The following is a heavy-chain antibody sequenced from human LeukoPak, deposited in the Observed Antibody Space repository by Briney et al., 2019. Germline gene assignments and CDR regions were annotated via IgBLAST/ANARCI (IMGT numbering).Heavy chain of an antibody. D-gene: IGHD6-13*01. CDR3: ANAEPPPLTPIGQQPDY. V-gene: IGHV3-23*01. CDR2: ISGSGGST. Sequence: GGSLRLSCAASGFTLSSYAMSWVRQAPGKGLEWVSAISGSGGSTYYADSVKGRFTISRDNSKNTLYLQMNSLRAEDTAVYYCANAEPPPLTPIGQQPDYWGQGTLATVSS. J-gene: IGHJ4*02. CDR1: GFTLSSYA.